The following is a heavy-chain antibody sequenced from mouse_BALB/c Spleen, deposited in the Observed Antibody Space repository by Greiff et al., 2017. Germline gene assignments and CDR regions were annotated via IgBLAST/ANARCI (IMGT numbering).Heavy chain of an antibody. V-gene: IGHV2-9*02. J-gene: IGHJ4*01. Sequence: VQLKESGPGLVAPSQSLSITCTVSGFSLTSYGVHWVRQPPGKGLEWLGVIWAGGSTNYNSALMSRLSISKDNSKSQVFLKMNSLQTDDTAMYYCARGERTYAMDYWGQGTSVTVSS. CDR3: ARGERTYAMDY. CDR2: IWAGGST. CDR1: GFSLTSYG.